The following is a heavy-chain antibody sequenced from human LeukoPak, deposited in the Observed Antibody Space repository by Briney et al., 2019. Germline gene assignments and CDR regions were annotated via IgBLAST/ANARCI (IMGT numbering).Heavy chain of an antibody. V-gene: IGHV3-48*02. CDR1: GFTFSSYS. J-gene: IGHJ4*02. Sequence: GGSLRLSCAASGFTFSSYSMNWVRQAPGKGLEWVSYIGTSSSTIYYADSVKGRFTISRDNAKNSLYLQMNSLKDEDTAVYYCARHDYGGTSGDYWGQGTLVTVSS. CDR3: ARHDYGGTSGDY. D-gene: IGHD4-23*01. CDR2: IGTSSSTI.